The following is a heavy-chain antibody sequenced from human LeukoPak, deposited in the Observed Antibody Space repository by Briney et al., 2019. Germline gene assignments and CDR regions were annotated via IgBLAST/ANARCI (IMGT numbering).Heavy chain of an antibody. V-gene: IGHV1-69*01. D-gene: IGHD3-10*01. J-gene: IGHJ5*02. CDR2: IIPIFGTA. CDR3: ARDWDDGSGANWFDP. Sequence: ASVKVSCKASGGTFSSYAISWVRQAPGQGLEWMGGIIPIFGTANYAQKFQGRVTITADESTSTAYMELSSLRSEDTAVYYCARDWDDGSGANWFDPWGQGTLVTVSS. CDR1: GGTFSSYA.